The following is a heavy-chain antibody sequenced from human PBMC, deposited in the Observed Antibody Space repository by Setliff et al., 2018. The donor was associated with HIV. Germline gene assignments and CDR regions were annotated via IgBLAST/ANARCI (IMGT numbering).Heavy chain of an antibody. CDR2: IWHAGDT. J-gene: IGHJ3*02. CDR3: ARAVNLTFDI. Sequence: PSETLSLTCTVSGYSSAGNLAWAWIRQHPKKGLEWIGSIWHAGDTLYNPSLKSRVSISLDTSMEEFGLQLSSVTAADTAVYYCARAVNLTFDIWSLGTMVTVTS. CDR1: GYSSAGNLA. V-gene: IGHV4-38-2*02.